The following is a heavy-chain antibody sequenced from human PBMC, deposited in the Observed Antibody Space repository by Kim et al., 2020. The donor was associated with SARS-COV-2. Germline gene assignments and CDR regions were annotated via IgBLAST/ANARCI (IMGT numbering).Heavy chain of an antibody. CDR3: ARGGIAAADDY. CDR2: ISYDGSNK. V-gene: IGHV3-30*04. D-gene: IGHD6-13*01. J-gene: IGHJ4*02. Sequence: GSLRLSRAASGFTFSSYAMHWVRQAPGKGLEWVAVISYDGSNKYYADSVKGRFTISRDNSKNTLYLQMNSLRAEDTAVYYCARGGIAAADDYWGQGTLVTVSS. CDR1: GFTFSSYA.